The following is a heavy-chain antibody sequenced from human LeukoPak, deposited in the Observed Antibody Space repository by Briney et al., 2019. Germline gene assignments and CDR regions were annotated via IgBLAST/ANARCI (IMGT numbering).Heavy chain of an antibody. CDR3: AKVKSQWLMLYYFDY. Sequence: GGSLRLSCAASGFTLSSYGMHWVRQAPGKGLEWVAVISYDGSNKYYADSVKGRFTISRDNSKNTLYLQMNSLRAEDTAVYYCAKVKSQWLMLYYFDYWGQGTLVTVSS. J-gene: IGHJ4*02. CDR2: ISYDGSNK. V-gene: IGHV3-30*18. D-gene: IGHD6-19*01. CDR1: GFTLSSYG.